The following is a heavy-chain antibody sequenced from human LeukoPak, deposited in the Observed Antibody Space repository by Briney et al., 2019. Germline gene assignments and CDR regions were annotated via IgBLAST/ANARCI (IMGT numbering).Heavy chain of an antibody. D-gene: IGHD2-8*02. CDR1: GFSFRSYW. J-gene: IGHJ3*01. CDR3: ARKGFVESTGWRGAFDV. Sequence: GSLRLSCTASGFSFRSYWMTWVRQAPGKGLEWLGEMNDSGSTNYNPSLKSRVTISVAVSKNQYSLRLTSVTAADTAVYYCARKGFVESTGWRGAFDVWGQGTMVTVSS. CDR2: MNDSGST. V-gene: IGHV4-34*01.